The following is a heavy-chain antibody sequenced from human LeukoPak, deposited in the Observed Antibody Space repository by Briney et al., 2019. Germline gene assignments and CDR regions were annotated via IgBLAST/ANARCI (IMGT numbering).Heavy chain of an antibody. Sequence: ASVKVSCKASGYTFTSYDINWVRQATGQGLEWMGWMNPNSGNTGYAQKFQGRVTLTRNTSISTVYMELGSLRFEDTAVYYCARRGIAAAGTLTGLGPTDFDYWGQGTLVTVSS. V-gene: IGHV1-8*01. J-gene: IGHJ4*02. D-gene: IGHD6-13*01. CDR3: ARRGIAAAGTLTGLGPTDFDY. CDR2: MNPNSGNT. CDR1: GYTFTSYD.